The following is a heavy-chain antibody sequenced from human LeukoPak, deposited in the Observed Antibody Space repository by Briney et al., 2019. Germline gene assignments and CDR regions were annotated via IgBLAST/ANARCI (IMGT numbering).Heavy chain of an antibody. D-gene: IGHD5/OR15-5a*01. V-gene: IGHV3-11*05. CDR3: AGDQVSAVFDY. CDR2: ISPSGSYT. J-gene: IGHJ4*02. Sequence: PGGSLRLSCAASGFTFSTYWMNWVRQAPGKGLEWLAYISPSGSYTTYGDSVKGRFVISRDNTKNSVSLQMDSLRAEDTAVYFCAGDQVSAVFDYWGQGARVTV. CDR1: GFTFSTYW.